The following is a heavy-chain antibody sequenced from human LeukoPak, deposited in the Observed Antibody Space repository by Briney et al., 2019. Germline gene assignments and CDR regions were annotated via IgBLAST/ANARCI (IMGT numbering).Heavy chain of an antibody. CDR1: GGSFSGYY. Sequence: SETLSLTCTVSGGSFSGYYWSWIRQPAGKGLEWIGRIYTSGSTNYNPSLKSRVTMSVDTSKNQFSLKLSSVTAADTAVYYCARAYLPFNYFDYWGQGTLVTVSS. V-gene: IGHV4-4*07. CDR2: IYTSGST. CDR3: ARAYLPFNYFDY. J-gene: IGHJ4*02.